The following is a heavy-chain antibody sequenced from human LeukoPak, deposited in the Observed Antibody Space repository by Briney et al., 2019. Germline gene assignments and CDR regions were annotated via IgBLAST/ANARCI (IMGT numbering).Heavy chain of an antibody. J-gene: IGHJ4*02. CDR2: IKRNSDTI. CDR1: GFAFNIYS. Sequence: PGGSLRLSCAASGFAFNIYSMDWVRQAPGKGLEWVAYIKRNSDTIYYADSVKGRFTISRDNAKNSLYLQMNSLRAEDTAVYYCARERGYCSGTTCYGFDYWGQGTLVTVSS. CDR3: ARERGYCSGTTCYGFDY. V-gene: IGHV3-48*01. D-gene: IGHD2-2*01.